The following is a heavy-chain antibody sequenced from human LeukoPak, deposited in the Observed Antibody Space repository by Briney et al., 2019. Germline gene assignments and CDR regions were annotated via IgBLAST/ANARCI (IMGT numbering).Heavy chain of an antibody. CDR1: GGSISSYY. Sequence: PSETLSLTCTVSGGSISSYYWSWIRQPPGKGLEWIGYIYYSGSTNYNPSLKSRVTISVDTSKNQFSLKLSSVTAADTAVYYCARLRGVATSYYYYYYVDVWGKGTTVTVSS. CDR3: ARLRGVATSYYYYYYVDV. CDR2: IYYSGST. V-gene: IGHV4-59*01. D-gene: IGHD5-12*01. J-gene: IGHJ6*03.